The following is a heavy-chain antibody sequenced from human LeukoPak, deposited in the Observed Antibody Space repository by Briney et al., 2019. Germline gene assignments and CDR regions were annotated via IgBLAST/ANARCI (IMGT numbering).Heavy chain of an antibody. D-gene: IGHD4-17*01. V-gene: IGHV2-5*02. Sequence: SGPTLVKPTQTLTLTCSFSGFSVRTTGVGVGWIRQSPGKALEWLALIYWDDERRYSPSLKNRLTVNKETSKDQVVLTMTNMDPVDTGTYFCAKQVSRVDDGDFYFDYWGQGTLVTVSS. CDR3: AKQVSRVDDGDFYFDY. J-gene: IGHJ4*02. CDR1: GFSVRTTGVG. CDR2: IYWDDER.